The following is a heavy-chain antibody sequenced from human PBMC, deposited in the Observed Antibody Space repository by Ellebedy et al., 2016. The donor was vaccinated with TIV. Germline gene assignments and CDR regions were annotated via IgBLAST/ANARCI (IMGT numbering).Heavy chain of an antibody. Sequence: ASVKVSCKASGYTFTSYGIIWVRQAPGQGLECMGWISAYNGNTNYAQKLQGRVTMTTDTSTSTASMELRSLRSDDTAVYYCARYRLGEGSGYEFLDYWGQGTLVTVSS. D-gene: IGHD5-12*01. CDR1: GYTFTSYG. J-gene: IGHJ4*02. CDR2: ISAYNGNT. V-gene: IGHV1-18*04. CDR3: ARYRLGEGSGYEFLDY.